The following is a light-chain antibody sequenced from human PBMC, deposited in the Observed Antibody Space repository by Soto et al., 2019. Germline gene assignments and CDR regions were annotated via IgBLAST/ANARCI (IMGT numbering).Light chain of an antibody. CDR3: QQYSNWPLT. V-gene: IGKV3-15*01. CDR1: QSIITTY. CDR2: GAS. J-gene: IGKJ4*01. Sequence: EIVMTQSPATLSVSPAERVTRSCRASQSIITTYLAWYQQKPGQAPRLLIFGASTRAAGIPARFSGSGSGTEFTLTISSLQSEDFAVYYCQQYSNWPLTFGGGTKVDIK.